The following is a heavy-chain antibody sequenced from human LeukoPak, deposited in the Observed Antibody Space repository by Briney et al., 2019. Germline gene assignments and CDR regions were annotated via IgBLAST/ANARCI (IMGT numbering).Heavy chain of an antibody. V-gene: IGHV4-34*01. CDR1: GGSFSGYY. CDR3: ARGRVLKYSSSWLDY. J-gene: IGHJ4*02. CDR2: INHSVST. Sequence: SETLSLTCAVYGGSFSGYYWSWIRQPPGKGLEWIGEINHSVSTNYNPSLKSRVTISVDTSKNQFSLKLSSVTAADTAVYYCARGRVLKYSSSWLDYWGQGTLVTVSS. D-gene: IGHD6-13*01.